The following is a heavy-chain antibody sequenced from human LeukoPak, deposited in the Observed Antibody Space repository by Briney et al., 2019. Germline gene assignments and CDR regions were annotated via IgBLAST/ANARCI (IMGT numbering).Heavy chain of an antibody. CDR1: GYTFTKYV. CDR2: IKAGNGDT. J-gene: IGHJ4*02. CDR3: ARDDCGDTCYPGGY. Sequence: GASVKVSCKASGYTFTKYVVHWVRQAPGQRPDWMGWIKAGNGDTKYSQNFQDRLTITRDTSASTVYMELSSLTSEDTALYYCARDDCGDTCYPGGYWGQGTLVTVSS. D-gene: IGHD2-21*01. V-gene: IGHV1-3*01.